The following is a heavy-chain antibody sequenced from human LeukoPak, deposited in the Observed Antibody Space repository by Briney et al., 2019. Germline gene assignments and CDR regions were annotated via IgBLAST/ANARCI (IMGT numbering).Heavy chain of an antibody. J-gene: IGHJ6*03. Sequence: PSETLSLPCTVSGGSISRYYWSWMPQPPGQGLVWIGYIYYSGSNNHNPSLKSPVTISVNKSKKQFSLKLGPVAAPDPAVFFCGREWILYPRQYMDVWGKGTTVTVSS. CDR2: IYYSGSN. V-gene: IGHV4-59*01. CDR1: GGSISRYY. CDR3: GREWILYPRQYMDV. D-gene: IGHD2-2*03.